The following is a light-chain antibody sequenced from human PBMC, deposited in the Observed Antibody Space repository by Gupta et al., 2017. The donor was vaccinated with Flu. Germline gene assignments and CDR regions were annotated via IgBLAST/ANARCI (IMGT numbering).Light chain of an antibody. J-gene: IGLJ1*01. CDR3: AAWDDSLNGHYV. CDR1: SSNIGSNA. Sequence: VTITCSGSSSNIGSNAVSWYQQVPGTSPKLLIYGSNQRPSGVPDRFAGSKSGTSASLAIRGLQSEDEADYYCAAWDDSLNGHYVFGTGTKVTVL. CDR2: GSN. V-gene: IGLV1-44*01.